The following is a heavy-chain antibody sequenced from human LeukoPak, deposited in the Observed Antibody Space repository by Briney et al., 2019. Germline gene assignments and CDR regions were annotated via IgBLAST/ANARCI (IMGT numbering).Heavy chain of an antibody. CDR3: ARVHAVAAQDY. CDR1: GFTFSNYA. Sequence: SGGSLRLSCAASGFTFSNYAMSWVRQAPGKGLEWVSAVSGSGGSTYYADSVKGRFTISRDNSKNTLYLQMNSLRAEDTAVYYCARVHAVAAQDYWGQGTLVTVSS. D-gene: IGHD6-19*01. J-gene: IGHJ4*02. CDR2: VSGSGGST. V-gene: IGHV3-23*01.